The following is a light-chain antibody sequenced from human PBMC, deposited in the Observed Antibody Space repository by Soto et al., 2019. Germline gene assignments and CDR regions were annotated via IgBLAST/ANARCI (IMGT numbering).Light chain of an antibody. CDR2: EVT. CDR1: SSDVGGYHY. Sequence: QSVLTQPPSASGSPGQSVTISCTGTSSDVGGYHYVSWYQQHPGKAPKLMIHEVTKRPSGVPDRFSGSKSGNTASLNVSGLQGEDEADYYCSSYAGSNNLVFGGGTKLTVL. V-gene: IGLV2-8*01. CDR3: SSYAGSNNLV. J-gene: IGLJ2*01.